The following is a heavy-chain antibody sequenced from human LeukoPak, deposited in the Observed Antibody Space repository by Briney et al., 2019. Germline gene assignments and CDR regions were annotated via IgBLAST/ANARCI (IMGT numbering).Heavy chain of an antibody. D-gene: IGHD1-7*01. V-gene: IGHV3-30*04. CDR1: GFPFADYS. CDR2: TSFDGSFE. J-gene: IGHJ1*01. Sequence: PGGSLRLSCVASGFPFADYSLHWVRQAPGKGLEWVALTSFDGSFENFADSVKGRFTISRDTARNTLYLHMGSLGVEDSAVYYCARVGETGTVTMELDLWGQGALVTVSS. CDR3: ARVGETGTVTMELDL.